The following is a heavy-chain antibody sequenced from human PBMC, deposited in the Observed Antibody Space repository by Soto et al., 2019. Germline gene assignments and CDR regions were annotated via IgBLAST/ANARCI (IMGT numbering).Heavy chain of an antibody. CDR2: IWYDGSNK. D-gene: IGHD2-2*01. J-gene: IGHJ6*03. CDR3: ARAETEAPKGIVVPAYYYYMDV. CDR1: GFTFSSYG. V-gene: IGHV3-33*01. Sequence: GGSLRLSCAASGFTFSSYGMHWVRQAPGKGLEWVAVIWYDGSNKYYADSVKGRFTISRDNSKNTLYLQMNSLRAEDTAVYYCARAETEAPKGIVVPAYYYYMDVWGKGTTVTVSS.